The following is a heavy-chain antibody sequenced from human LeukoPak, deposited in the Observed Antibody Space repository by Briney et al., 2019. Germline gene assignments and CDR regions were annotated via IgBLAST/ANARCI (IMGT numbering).Heavy chain of an antibody. CDR3: ASGLVGATTGENWFDP. CDR2: INPNGGDT. V-gene: IGHV1-2*02. J-gene: IGHJ5*02. CDR1: GYTFTGYY. D-gene: IGHD1-26*01. Sequence: GASVKVSCKASGYTFTGYYMHWVRQAPGQGLEWMGWINPNGGDTNYAQKFQGRVTMTRDTSISTAYMEMSRLRSDDTAVYYCASGLVGATTGENWFDPWGQGTLVTVSS.